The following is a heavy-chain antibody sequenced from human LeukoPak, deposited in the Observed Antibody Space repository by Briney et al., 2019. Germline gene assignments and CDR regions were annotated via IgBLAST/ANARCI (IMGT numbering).Heavy chain of an antibody. CDR1: GFTFSSYN. D-gene: IGHD3-22*01. Sequence: AGGSLRLSCAASGFTFSSYNINWVRQAPGKGLDWVSYISSGSTTIYYADPVKGRFTISRDNAKNSLYLQMNSLRAEDTAVYYCARDHLDGWLFDYWGQGTLVTVSS. V-gene: IGHV3-48*04. CDR3: ARDHLDGWLFDY. CDR2: ISSGSTTI. J-gene: IGHJ4*02.